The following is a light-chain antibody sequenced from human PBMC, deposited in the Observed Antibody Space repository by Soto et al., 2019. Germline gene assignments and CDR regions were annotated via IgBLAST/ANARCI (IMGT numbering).Light chain of an antibody. CDR3: QQYGSSLIT. J-gene: IGKJ5*01. CDR2: GAS. V-gene: IGKV3-20*01. Sequence: EIVLTQSPGTLSLSPGERATLSCRASQSVSSSYLAWYQQKPGQAPRLLIYGASSRATGIPDRFSASGSGTDFTLTIIGLEPEDFAVYYCQQYGSSLITFGQGTRLEIK. CDR1: QSVSSSY.